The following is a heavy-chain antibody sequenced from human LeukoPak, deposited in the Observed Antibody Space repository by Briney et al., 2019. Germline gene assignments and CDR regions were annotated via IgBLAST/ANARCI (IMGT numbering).Heavy chain of an antibody. D-gene: IGHD6-13*01. V-gene: IGHV4-59*12. CDR2: IYYSGST. J-gene: IGHJ4*02. CDR3: ARRLGRYSSS. CDR1: GGSISSYY. Sequence: SETLSLTCTVSGGSISSYYWSWIRQPPGKGLEWIGYIYYSGSTNYNPSLKSRVTISVDTSKNQFSLKLSSVTAADTAVYYCARRLGRYSSSWGQGTLVTVSS.